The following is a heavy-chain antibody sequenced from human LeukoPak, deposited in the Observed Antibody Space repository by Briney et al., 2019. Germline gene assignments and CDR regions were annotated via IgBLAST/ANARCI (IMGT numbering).Heavy chain of an antibody. CDR3: ARGLAAAGHLTAVDY. CDR2: SDYSGSA. V-gene: IGHV4-59*01. CDR1: GGSISTYY. Sequence: SETLSLTCTVSGGSISTYYWSWIRQPPGKGLEWIGYSDYSGSANYNPSLKSRVTISVDTSKNQFSLNLRSVTAADTAVYYCARGLAAAGHLTAVDYWGQGTLVTVSS. J-gene: IGHJ4*02. D-gene: IGHD6-13*01.